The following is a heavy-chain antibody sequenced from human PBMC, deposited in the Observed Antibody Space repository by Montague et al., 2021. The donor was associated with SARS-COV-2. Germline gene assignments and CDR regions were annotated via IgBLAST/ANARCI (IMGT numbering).Heavy chain of an antibody. Sequence: VKPTQTLTLTCTFSGFSLSTSGMCVSWIRQPPGKALEWLARIDWDDDKYYNTSLKTRLTISKDTSKNQVVLTMTNMDPVDTATYYCARDYIAAAGIYYYYYYGMDVWGQGTTVTVSS. CDR3: ARDYIAAAGIYYYYYYGMDV. CDR1: GFSLSTSGMC. CDR2: IDWDDDK. V-gene: IGHV2-70*11. D-gene: IGHD6-13*01. J-gene: IGHJ6*02.